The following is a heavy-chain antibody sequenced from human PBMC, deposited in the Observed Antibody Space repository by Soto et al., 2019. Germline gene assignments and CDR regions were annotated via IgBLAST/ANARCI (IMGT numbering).Heavy chain of an antibody. J-gene: IGHJ3*02. V-gene: IGHV5-51*01. CDR3: GRVAIGDHDAFYI. Sequence: GESLKISCKGSGYSFTSYWIGWVRQMPGKGLEWMGIIYPGDSDTRYSPSFQGQVTISADKSISTAYLQWSSLKASDTAMYYCGRVAIGDHDAFYIWGQGSMVSASS. D-gene: IGHD3-10*01. CDR1: GYSFTSYW. CDR2: IYPGDSDT.